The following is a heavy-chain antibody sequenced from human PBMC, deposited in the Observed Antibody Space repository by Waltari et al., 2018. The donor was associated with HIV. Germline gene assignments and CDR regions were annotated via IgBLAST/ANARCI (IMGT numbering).Heavy chain of an antibody. CDR2: ISYDGSSE. CDR3: ARGGKYGDYQYYFDS. J-gene: IGHJ4*02. CDR1: GFPFRSYN. Sequence: QEHLVESGGAVVQPGSSLRLSCAASGFPFRSYNMIWVRQAPGKGLEWVAVISYDGSSENYADFVKGRFPISRDNSENTRYLQMHSLRPEDTAVYYCARGGKYGDYQYYFDSWGQGTLVTVSP. V-gene: IGHV3-30-3*01. D-gene: IGHD4-17*01.